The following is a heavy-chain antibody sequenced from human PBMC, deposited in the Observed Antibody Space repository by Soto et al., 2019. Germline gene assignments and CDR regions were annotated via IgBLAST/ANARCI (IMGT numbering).Heavy chain of an antibody. CDR3: ARGGRAAAGRRYGMDV. D-gene: IGHD6-13*01. J-gene: IGHJ6*02. CDR1: GFTFSSYG. CDR2: IWYDGSNK. Sequence: GGSLRLSCAASGFTFSSYGMHWVRQAPGKGLEWVAVIWYDGSNKYYADSVKGRFTISRDNSKNTLYLQMNSLRAEDTAVYYCARGGRAAAGRRYGMDVWGQGTTVTVSS. V-gene: IGHV3-33*01.